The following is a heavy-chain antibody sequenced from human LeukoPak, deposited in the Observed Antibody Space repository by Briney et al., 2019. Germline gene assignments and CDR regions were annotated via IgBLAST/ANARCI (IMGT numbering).Heavy chain of an antibody. CDR1: GYTFTGYY. J-gene: IGHJ4*02. V-gene: IGHV1-2*04. CDR2: INPNSGGT. D-gene: IGHD4-17*01. Sequence: SVKVSCKASGYTFTGYYMHWVRQAPGQGLEWMGWINPNSGGTNYAQKFQGWVTMTRDTSISTAYMELSRLRSDDTAVYYCARGAYGAYGDFDYWGQGTLVTVSS. CDR3: ARGAYGAYGDFDY.